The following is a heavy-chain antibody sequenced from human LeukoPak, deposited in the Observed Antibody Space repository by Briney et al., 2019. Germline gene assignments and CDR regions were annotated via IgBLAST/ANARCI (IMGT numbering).Heavy chain of an antibody. CDR1: GFTFSNYA. CDR2: ISSNGGST. CDR3: ARDRSADDAFDI. Sequence: GGSLRLSCAASGFTFSNYAMHWVRQAPGEGLEYVSAISSNGGSTYYADSVKGRFTISRDNSKNTLYLQMNSLRAEDTAVYYCARDRSADDAFDIWGQGTMVTVSS. V-gene: IGHV3-64*02. J-gene: IGHJ3*02.